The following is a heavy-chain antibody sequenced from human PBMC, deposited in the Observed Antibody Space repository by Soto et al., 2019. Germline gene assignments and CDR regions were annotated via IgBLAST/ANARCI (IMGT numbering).Heavy chain of an antibody. D-gene: IGHD2-2*01. V-gene: IGHV4-34*01. J-gene: IGHJ6*02. CDR2: ISHSGST. Sequence: SQTLSLTCALHTRSLSSYYCTCNRHPPEKLLESMGDISHSGSTNYNTSLKSRFTISVETSKTQLSLKLRSVTAAESAVYSCAREEVPQWFTRGYYDMDVWGQGTTVTVSS. CDR3: AREEVPQWFTRGYYDMDV. CDR1: TRSLSSYY.